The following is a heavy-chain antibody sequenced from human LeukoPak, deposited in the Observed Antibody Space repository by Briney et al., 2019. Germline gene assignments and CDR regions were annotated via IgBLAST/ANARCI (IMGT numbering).Heavy chain of an antibody. CDR2: IIPILGIA. CDR3: ARDPMDYYGSGMNNWFDP. CDR1: GGTFSSYA. J-gene: IGHJ5*02. V-gene: IGHV1-69*04. Sequence: GASVKVSCKASGGTFSSYAISWVRQAPGQGLEWMGRIIPILGIANYAQKFQGRVTITADKSTSTAYMELSSLRSEDTAVYYCARDPMDYYGSGMNNWFDPWGQGTLVTVSS. D-gene: IGHD3-10*01.